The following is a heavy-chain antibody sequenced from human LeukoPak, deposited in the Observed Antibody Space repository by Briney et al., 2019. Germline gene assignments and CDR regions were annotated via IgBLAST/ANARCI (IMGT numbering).Heavy chain of an antibody. Sequence: ASVKVSCKASGYTFSTYGITWVRQAPGQGLEWMGWISAYNGNTNYAQKLQGRVAMTTDTSTSTAYMELRSLRSEDTAVYYCARGGYSSSWYSLDYWGQGTLVTVSS. CDR3: ARGGYSSSWYSLDY. D-gene: IGHD6-13*01. J-gene: IGHJ4*02. CDR2: ISAYNGNT. V-gene: IGHV1-18*01. CDR1: GYTFSTYG.